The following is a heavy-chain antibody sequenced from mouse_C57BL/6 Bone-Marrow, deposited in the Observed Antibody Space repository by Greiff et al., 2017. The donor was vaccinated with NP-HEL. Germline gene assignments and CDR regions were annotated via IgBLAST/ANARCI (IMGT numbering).Heavy chain of an antibody. J-gene: IGHJ4*01. V-gene: IGHV1-20*01. D-gene: IGHD1-1*01. Sequence: EVPLPPSLPELVKPGDSVKISCKASGYSFTGYFMNWVMQSHGKSLEWIGRINPYNGDTFYNQKFKGKATLTVDKSSSTAHMELRSLTSEDSAVYYCARWHYGSSYDYYAMDYWGQGTSVTVSS. CDR3: ARWHYGSSYDYYAMDY. CDR1: GYSFTGYF. CDR2: INPYNGDT.